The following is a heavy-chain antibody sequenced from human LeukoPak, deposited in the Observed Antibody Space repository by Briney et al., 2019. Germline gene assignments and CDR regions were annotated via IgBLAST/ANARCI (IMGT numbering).Heavy chain of an antibody. V-gene: IGHV1-2*04. CDR1: GYTFTGYY. Sequence: GASVKVSCKASGYTFTGYYMHWVRQAPGQGLEWMGWINPNSGGTNYARKFQGWVTMTRDTSISTAYMELSRLRSDDTAVYYCARGADCSSTSCYDDGMDVWGKGTTVTVSS. CDR2: INPNSGGT. CDR3: ARGADCSSTSCYDDGMDV. D-gene: IGHD2-2*01. J-gene: IGHJ6*04.